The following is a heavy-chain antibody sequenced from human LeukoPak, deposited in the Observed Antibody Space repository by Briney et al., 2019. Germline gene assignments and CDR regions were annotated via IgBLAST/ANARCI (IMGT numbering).Heavy chain of an antibody. V-gene: IGHV3-11*06. CDR3: ARPLTGDYVDY. D-gene: IGHD1-14*01. CDR1: GFTFSDYY. CDR2: ISSSSSYT. Sequence: GGSLRLSCAASGFTFSDYYMSWLRQAPGKGLEWVSYISSSSSYTNYADSVKGRLTISRDNAKNSLYLQMNSLRAEDTAVYYCARPLTGDYVDYWGQGTLVTVSS. J-gene: IGHJ4*02.